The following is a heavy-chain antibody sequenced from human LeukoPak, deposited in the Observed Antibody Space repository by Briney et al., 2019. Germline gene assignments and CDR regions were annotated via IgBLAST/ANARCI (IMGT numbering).Heavy chain of an antibody. CDR1: GYTFTSYY. V-gene: IGHV1-46*01. Sequence: GASVKVSCKASGYTFTSYYMHWVRQAPGQGLEWMGIINPSGGSTSYAQKFQGRVTMTRDTSISTAYMELSRLRSDDTAVYYCARPLLPYCTNGVCYEAGRLWFDPWGQGTLVTVSS. D-gene: IGHD2-8*01. CDR3: ARPLLPYCTNGVCYEAGRLWFDP. CDR2: INPSGGST. J-gene: IGHJ5*02.